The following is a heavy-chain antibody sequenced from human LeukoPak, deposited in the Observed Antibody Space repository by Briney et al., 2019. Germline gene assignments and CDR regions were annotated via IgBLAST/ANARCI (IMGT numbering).Heavy chain of an antibody. D-gene: IGHD4-17*01. J-gene: IGHJ4*02. CDR3: ARAADYASYFDY. Sequence: ASVKVSCKASGGTFSSYAISWVRQAPGQGLEWMGWISAYNGNTNYAQNLQDRVTITTDTATNTAYMELRSLRSDDTAVYYCARAADYASYFDYWGQGTLLTVSS. CDR2: ISAYNGNT. V-gene: IGHV1-18*01. CDR1: GGTFSSYA.